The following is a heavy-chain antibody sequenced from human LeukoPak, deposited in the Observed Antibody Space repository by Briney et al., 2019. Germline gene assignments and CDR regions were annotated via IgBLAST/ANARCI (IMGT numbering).Heavy chain of an antibody. V-gene: IGHV4-34*01. CDR3: ARDKEDGGNPFDY. CDR1: GGSFSGYY. D-gene: IGHD4-23*01. Sequence: SETLSLTCAVYGGSFSGYYWSWIRQPPGKGLEWIGEINHSGSTNYNPSLKSRVTISVDTSKNQFSLKLSSVTAADTAVYYCARDKEDGGNPFDYWGQGTLVTVSS. J-gene: IGHJ4*02. CDR2: INHSGST.